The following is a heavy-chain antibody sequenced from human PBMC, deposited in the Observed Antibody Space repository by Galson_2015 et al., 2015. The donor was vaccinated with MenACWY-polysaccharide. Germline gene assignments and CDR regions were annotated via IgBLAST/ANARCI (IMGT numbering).Heavy chain of an antibody. V-gene: IGHV3-30*18. D-gene: IGHD6-6*01. CDR3: AKELVPASQGYYFDW. Sequence: SLRLSCAASGFTFSTYSMHWVRQAPGRGLEWVAFISYDGSDTYYADSVKGRFTISRDNSKNTLYLQMSSPRAEDTAVYYCAKELVPASQGYYFDWWGLGTRVTVSS. CDR2: ISYDGSDT. J-gene: IGHJ4*02. CDR1: GFTFSTYS.